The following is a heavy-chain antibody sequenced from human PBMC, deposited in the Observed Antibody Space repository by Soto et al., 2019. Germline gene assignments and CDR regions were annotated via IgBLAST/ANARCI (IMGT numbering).Heavy chain of an antibody. CDR3: ARVSGHYYYGVGV. Sequence: QVQLQESGPGLVKPSETLSLTCNVFGGSISNGDYYWSWIRQPPGKGLQYIGYIYYGGNTNYNPSLKSRLTMSIDRSANHFSLTLTSVTAADTAVYYCARVSGHYYYGVGVWGQGTTVIVSS. V-gene: IGHV4-30-4*01. CDR2: IYYGGNT. J-gene: IGHJ6*02. CDR1: GGSISNGDYY.